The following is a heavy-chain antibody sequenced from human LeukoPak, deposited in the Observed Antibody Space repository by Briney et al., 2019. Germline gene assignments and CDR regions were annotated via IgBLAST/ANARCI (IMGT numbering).Heavy chain of an antibody. CDR1: GGSISSGGYY. V-gene: IGHV4-30-2*01. D-gene: IGHD5-12*01. CDR2: IYHSGST. J-gene: IGHJ4*02. CDR3: ARGLSGYEYFDY. Sequence: PSQTLSLTCTVSGGSISSGGYYWSWIRQPPGKGLEWIGYIYHSGSTYYNPSLKSRVTISVDRSKNQFSLKLSSVTAADTAVYYCARGLSGYEYFDYWGQGTLVTVSS.